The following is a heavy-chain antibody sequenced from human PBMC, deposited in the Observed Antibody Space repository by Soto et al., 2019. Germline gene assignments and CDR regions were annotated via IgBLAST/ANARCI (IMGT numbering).Heavy chain of an antibody. CDR2: ISYDGSNK. CDR1: GFTFSSYG. CDR3: ASYVWSSGVYGMDV. D-gene: IGHD6-25*01. V-gene: IGHV3-30*03. J-gene: IGHJ6*02. Sequence: QVQLVESGGGVVQPGRSLRLSCAASGFTFSSYGMHWVRQAPGKGLEWVAVISYDGSNKYYADSVKGRFTISRDNSKNTLYLQMNSLRAEDTAVYYCASYVWSSGVYGMDVWGQGTTVTVSS.